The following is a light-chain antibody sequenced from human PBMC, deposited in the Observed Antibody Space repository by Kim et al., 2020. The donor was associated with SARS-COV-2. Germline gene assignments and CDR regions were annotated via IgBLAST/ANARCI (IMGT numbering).Light chain of an antibody. CDR3: QQYGGGLA. CDR1: QSVSTTY. Sequence: EFVLTQSPGTLSLSPGERATLSCRASQSVSTTYFAWYQQKPGQAPRLLIYGASSRATGIPDRFSGSGSGTDFTLTISRLEPEDFEVYYCQQYGGGLAFGGGTKVDIK. J-gene: IGKJ4*01. CDR2: GAS. V-gene: IGKV3-20*01.